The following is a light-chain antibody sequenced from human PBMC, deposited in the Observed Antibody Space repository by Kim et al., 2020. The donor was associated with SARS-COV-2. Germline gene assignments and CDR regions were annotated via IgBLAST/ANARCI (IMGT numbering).Light chain of an antibody. V-gene: IGKV1-5*03. Sequence: SASVGGRVNITCRASQSIVVWLAWYQQKPGKAPKLVIYKASSLESGVPSRFSGSGSGTEFTLTISSLHPDDLGTYFCQQYSNYPLTFGGGTKVDIK. CDR2: KAS. CDR3: QQYSNYPLT. CDR1: QSIVVW. J-gene: IGKJ4*01.